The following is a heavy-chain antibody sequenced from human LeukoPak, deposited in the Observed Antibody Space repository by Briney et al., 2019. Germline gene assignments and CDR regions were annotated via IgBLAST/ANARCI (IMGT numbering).Heavy chain of an antibody. CDR2: IYYSGST. J-gene: IGHJ3*02. CDR3: ARHDYGDYGAFDI. CDR1: GGSISSGDYY. D-gene: IGHD4-17*01. Sequence: PSETLSLTCTVSGGSISSGDYYWSWIRQPPGKGLEWIGYIYYSGSTYFNPSPKSRVTISLDTSNNQFSLKLSSVTAADTAVYYCARHDYGDYGAFDIWGQGTMVTVSS. V-gene: IGHV4-30-4*01.